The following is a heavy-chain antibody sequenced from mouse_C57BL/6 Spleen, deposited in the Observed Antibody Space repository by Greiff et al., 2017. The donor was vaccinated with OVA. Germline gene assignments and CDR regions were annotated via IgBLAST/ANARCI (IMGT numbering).Heavy chain of an antibody. CDR2: IYPGSGNT. Sequence: VKLVESGPELVKPGASVKISCKASGYSFTSYYIHWVKQRPGQGLEWIGWIYPGSGNTKYNEKFKGKATLTADTSSSTAYMQLSSLTSEDSAVYYCARDSPYYFDYWGQGTTLTVSS. D-gene: IGHD3-3*01. CDR1: GYSFTSYY. V-gene: IGHV1-66*01. CDR3: ARDSPYYFDY. J-gene: IGHJ2*01.